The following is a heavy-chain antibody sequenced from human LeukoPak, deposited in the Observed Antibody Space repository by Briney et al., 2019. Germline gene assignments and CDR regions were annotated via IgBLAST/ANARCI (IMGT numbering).Heavy chain of an antibody. D-gene: IGHD6-19*01. Sequence: PGGSLRLSCAASGFTLSRHAMHWVRQAPGKGLEFVSAISSNGGSTYYANSVKGRFTISRDSYKNTLYLQMGSLRVEDMALYYCARVGMTSGSGCDHWGQGTLVTVTS. CDR2: ISSNGGST. CDR1: GFTLSRHA. V-gene: IGHV3-64*01. CDR3: ARVGMTSGSGCDH. J-gene: IGHJ4*02.